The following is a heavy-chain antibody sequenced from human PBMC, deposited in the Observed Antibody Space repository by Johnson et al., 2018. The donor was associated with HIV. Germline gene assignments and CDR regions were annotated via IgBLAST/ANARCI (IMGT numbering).Heavy chain of an antibody. V-gene: IGHV3-30*03. CDR1: GFTFSSYG. J-gene: IGHJ3*02. D-gene: IGHD6-6*01. Sequence: QVQLVESGGGVVQPGRSLRLSCAASGFTFSSYGMHWVRQVPGKGLEWVAVISYDGSNKYFGDSVEGRFDISRENSKNSHYLHMNSLRPEDTAIYYCVREGYSSSSDAFDIWGQGTMVTVSS. CDR2: ISYDGSNK. CDR3: VREGYSSSSDAFDI.